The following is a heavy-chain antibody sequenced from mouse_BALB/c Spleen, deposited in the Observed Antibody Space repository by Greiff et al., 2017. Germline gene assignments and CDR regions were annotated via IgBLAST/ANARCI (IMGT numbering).Heavy chain of an antibody. Sequence: EVMLVESGGGLVKPGGSLKLSCAASGFAFSSYDMSWVRQTPEKRLEWVAYISSGGGSTYYPDTVKGRFTISRDNAKNTLYLQMSSLKSEDTAMYYCARQNRYDEGYYFDYWGQGTTLTVSS. CDR2: ISSGGGST. CDR1: GFAFSSYD. V-gene: IGHV5-12-1*01. J-gene: IGHJ2*01. D-gene: IGHD2-14*01. CDR3: ARQNRYDEGYYFDY.